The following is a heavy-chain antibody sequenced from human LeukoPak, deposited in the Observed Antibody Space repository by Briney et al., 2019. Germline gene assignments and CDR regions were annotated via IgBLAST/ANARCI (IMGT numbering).Heavy chain of an antibody. Sequence: SETLSLTCTVSGYSISSGYYWGWIRQPPGKGLEWIGSIYHSGSTYYNPSLKSRVTISVDTSKNQFSLKLSSVTAADTAVYYGARHPTDIVVVVAATPPYYMDVWGKGTTVTISS. V-gene: IGHV4-38-2*02. J-gene: IGHJ6*03. D-gene: IGHD2-15*01. CDR3: ARHPTDIVVVVAATPPYYMDV. CDR2: IYHSGST. CDR1: GYSISSGYY.